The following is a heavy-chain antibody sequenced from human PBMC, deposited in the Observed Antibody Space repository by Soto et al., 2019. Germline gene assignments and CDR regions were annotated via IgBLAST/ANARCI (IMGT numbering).Heavy chain of an antibody. J-gene: IGHJ6*02. CDR2: IVVGSGNT. CDR3: AAGGYYYDSSGYQHEAVYYYYGMDV. CDR1: GFTFTSSA. V-gene: IGHV1-58*02. Sequence: SVKVSCKASGFTFTSSAMQWVRQARGQRLEWIGWIVVGSGNTNYAQKFQERVTITRDMSTSTAYMELSSLRFEDMALYYCAAGGYYYDSSGYQHEAVYYYYGMDVWG. D-gene: IGHD3-22*01.